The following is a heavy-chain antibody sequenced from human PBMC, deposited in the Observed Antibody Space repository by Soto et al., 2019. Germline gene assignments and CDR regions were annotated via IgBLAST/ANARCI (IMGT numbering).Heavy chain of an antibody. V-gene: IGHV1-69*01. Sequence: QVQLVQSGAEVKKPGSSVKVSCKASGGTFSSYAISWVRQAPGQGLEWMGGIIPIFGTANYAQKFQGRVTITADESTSTAYMELSSLRSEDTAVYYCAGGPDDFWSGYYPQNYYYYGMDVWGQGTTVTVSS. CDR3: AGGPDDFWSGYYPQNYYYYGMDV. J-gene: IGHJ6*02. D-gene: IGHD3-3*01. CDR1: GGTFSSYA. CDR2: IIPIFGTA.